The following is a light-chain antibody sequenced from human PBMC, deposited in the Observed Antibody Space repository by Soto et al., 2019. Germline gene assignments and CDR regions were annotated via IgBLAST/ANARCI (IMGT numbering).Light chain of an antibody. CDR1: QSISVW. J-gene: IGKJ5*01. CDR3: QQLNTLPFT. CDR2: DAS. V-gene: IGKV1-5*01. Sequence: DIQMTQSPSTLSASVGVRVAITCRASQSISVWLAWYQQKAGKAPNLLIYDASSLESGVPSRFSGSGSGTEFTLTISGLLPEDFATYHCQQLNTLPFTFGQGTRLEIK.